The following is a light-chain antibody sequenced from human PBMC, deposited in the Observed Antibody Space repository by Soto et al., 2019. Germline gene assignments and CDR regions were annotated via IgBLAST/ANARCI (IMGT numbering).Light chain of an antibody. CDR1: VLAKKY. CDR2: KDS. J-gene: IGLJ3*02. Sequence: SYELTQPSSVSVSPGQTARITCSGSVLAKKYSRWFQQKPGQAPVLVIFKDSERPSGIPERFSGSSSGTTVTLTISGAQVEDEADYYCYSAADNKRVFGGGTKLTVL. V-gene: IGLV3-27*01. CDR3: YSAADNKRV.